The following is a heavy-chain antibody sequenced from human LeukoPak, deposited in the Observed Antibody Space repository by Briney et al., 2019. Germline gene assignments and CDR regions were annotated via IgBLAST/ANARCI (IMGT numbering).Heavy chain of an antibody. CDR1: GFTFTSYS. D-gene: IGHD1-26*01. CDR3: AKKAQYNGNYPLDY. J-gene: IGHJ4*02. CDR2: TSDRGDYT. Sequence: GGSLRLSCAASGFTFTSYSMSWVRQAPGKGLEWVSGTSDRGDYTYYADSVKGRFTISRDNSKNTLYLQMNSLRAEDTALYYCAKKAQYNGNYPLDYWGQGTLVTVSS. V-gene: IGHV3-23*01.